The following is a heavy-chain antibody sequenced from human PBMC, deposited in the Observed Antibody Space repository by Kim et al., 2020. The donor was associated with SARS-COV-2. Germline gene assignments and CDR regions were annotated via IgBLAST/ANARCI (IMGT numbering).Heavy chain of an antibody. CDR2: IHYSGST. J-gene: IGHJ4*02. CDR1: GGSLSGFY. V-gene: IGHV4-59*07. CDR3: ARLPEAGYDRSGSFDS. D-gene: IGHD3-22*01. Sequence: SDTLSLNCTVSGGSLSGFYWSWIRKPPGRGLEWIGYIHYSGSTKYSPSLKSRVSISVDTSKNHFSLKLSSVTAADTAVYYCARLPEAGYDRSGSFDSWGQGTLVTVSS.